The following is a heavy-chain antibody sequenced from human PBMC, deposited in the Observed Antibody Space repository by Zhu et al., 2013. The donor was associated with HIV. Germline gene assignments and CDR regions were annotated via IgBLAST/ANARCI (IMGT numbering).Heavy chain of an antibody. CDR3: ARLSVVSPPNFDY. CDR2: INHSGST. V-gene: IGHV4-34*01. CDR1: GGSFSGYY. Sequence: VQLQQWGAGLLKPSETLSLTCAVYGGSFSGYYWSWIRQPPGKGLEWIGEINHSGSTNYNPSLKSRVTISVDTSKNQFSLKLSSVTAADTAVYYCARLSVVSPPNFDYWGQGTLVTVSS. D-gene: IGHD2-15*01. J-gene: IGHJ4*02.